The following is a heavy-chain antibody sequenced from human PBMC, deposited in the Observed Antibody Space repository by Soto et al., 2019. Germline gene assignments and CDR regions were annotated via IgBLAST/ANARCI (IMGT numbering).Heavy chain of an antibody. CDR2: IYWDDDK. V-gene: IGHV2-5*02. Sequence: QITLKESGPTLVRPSHTLTLTCTFSGFSLSTSGAGVGWIRQPPGKALEWLALIYWDDDKRYRPSLKSRLTITTDTSKNQLFLTLTNVDPVDTATYYITHRAADTDSYYFDEWGQGTLINVSS. D-gene: IGHD2-15*01. CDR3: THRAADTDSYYFDE. CDR1: GFSLSTSGAG. J-gene: IGHJ4*02.